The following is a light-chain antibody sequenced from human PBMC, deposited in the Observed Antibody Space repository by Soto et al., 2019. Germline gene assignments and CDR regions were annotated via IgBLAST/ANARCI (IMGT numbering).Light chain of an antibody. CDR2: DNS. Sequence: QSVLTQPPSVSGAPGQRVTISCTGSSSNIGAGYDVHWYQQLPGTAPKLLIYDNSNRPSGVPDRFSGSKFGTSASLAITGLQAEDEADYYCQSYDSSLSVFGTGTKVTV. J-gene: IGLJ1*01. V-gene: IGLV1-40*01. CDR1: SSNIGAGYD. CDR3: QSYDSSLSV.